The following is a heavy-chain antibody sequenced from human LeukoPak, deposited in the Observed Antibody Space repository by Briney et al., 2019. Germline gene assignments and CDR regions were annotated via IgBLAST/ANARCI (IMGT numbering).Heavy chain of an antibody. D-gene: IGHD2-2*01. CDR2: MFYSGNT. CDR3: ARDQEHCSGTSCYPYWYDS. CDR1: GASITSYH. Sequence: PSETLSLTCTVSGASITSYHWSWLRPPAGKGLEWFGRMFYSGNTYYNPSLKSRLTMLIDTSKNQFSLKLSSVTAADTAVYFCARDQEHCSGTSCYPYWYDSWGQGTLVTVSS. J-gene: IGHJ5*01. V-gene: IGHV4-4*07.